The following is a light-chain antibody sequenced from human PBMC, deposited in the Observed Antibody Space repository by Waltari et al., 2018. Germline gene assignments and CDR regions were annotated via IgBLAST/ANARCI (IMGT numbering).Light chain of an antibody. CDR1: QSISSY. J-gene: IGKJ1*01. CDR2: AAS. Sequence: DIQMTQSPSSLSASVGDRVTITCRASQSISSYLNWYQQKPGKAPKLLIYAASNLETGVPSRFSGSGSGTDFTVTISSLQPDDFATYYCQQYNGYSGTFGQGTKVEIK. CDR3: QQYNGYSGT. V-gene: IGKV1-33*01.